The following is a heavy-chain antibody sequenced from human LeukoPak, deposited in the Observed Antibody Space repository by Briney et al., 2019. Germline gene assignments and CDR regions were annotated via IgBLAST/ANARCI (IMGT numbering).Heavy chain of an antibody. CDR1: GFTFSSYE. CDR3: ARRCGSTSCLQY. J-gene: IGHJ4*02. Sequence: GSLRLSCSASGFTFSSYEMNWVRQAPGKGLEWISYITGSGDTIYYADSVKGRFTISRDNARNSVYLQMDSLRAEDTAVYYCARRCGSTSCLQYWGQGTLVTVSS. CDR2: ITGSGDTI. V-gene: IGHV3-48*03. D-gene: IGHD2-2*01.